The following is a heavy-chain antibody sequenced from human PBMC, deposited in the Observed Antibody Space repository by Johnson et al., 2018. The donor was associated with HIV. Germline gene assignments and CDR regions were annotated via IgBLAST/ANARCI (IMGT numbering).Heavy chain of an antibody. D-gene: IGHD4-17*01. J-gene: IGHJ3*02. CDR3: ARARMTTVTNDAFDI. CDR2: IYSGGST. Sequence: VQLVESGGGLIQPGGSLRLSCAASGFTVSSNYMSWVRQAPGKGLEWVSVIYSGGSTYYADSVKGRFTISRDNSKNTLYLQMNSLRAEDTAVYYCARARMTTVTNDAFDIWGQGTMVTVSS. V-gene: IGHV3-66*03. CDR1: GFTVSSNY.